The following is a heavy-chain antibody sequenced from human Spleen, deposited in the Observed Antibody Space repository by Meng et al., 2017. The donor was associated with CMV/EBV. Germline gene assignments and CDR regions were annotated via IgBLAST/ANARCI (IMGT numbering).Heavy chain of an antibody. CDR2: INPNSGGT. V-gene: IGHV1-2*02. CDR1: GYTFPTYG. Sequence: ASVKVSCKASGYTFPTYGVSWVRQAPGQGLEWMGWINPNSGGTNYAQKFQGRVTMTRDTSITTAYMELSGLISDDTAVYYCARSYDSSAYYGDYSGMDVWGQGTTVTVSS. CDR3: ARSYDSSAYYGDYSGMDV. D-gene: IGHD3-22*01. J-gene: IGHJ6*02.